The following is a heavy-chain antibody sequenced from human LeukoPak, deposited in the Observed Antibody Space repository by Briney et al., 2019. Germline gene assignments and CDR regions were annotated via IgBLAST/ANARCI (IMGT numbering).Heavy chain of an antibody. J-gene: IGHJ4*02. CDR2: INPNSGGT. Sequence: SVKVSCKASGYTFTGYYMHWVRQAPGQGLEWMGRINPNSGGTNYAQKFQGRVTMTRDTSISTAYMELSRLRSDDTAVYYCARGADSSGISDFDYWGQGTLVTVPS. CDR1: GYTFTGYY. D-gene: IGHD6-19*01. CDR3: ARGADSSGISDFDY. V-gene: IGHV1-2*06.